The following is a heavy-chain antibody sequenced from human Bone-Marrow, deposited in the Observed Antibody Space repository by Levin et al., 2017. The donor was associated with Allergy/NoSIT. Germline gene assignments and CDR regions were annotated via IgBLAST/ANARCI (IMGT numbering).Heavy chain of an antibody. CDR1: GGSFSGYF. J-gene: IGHJ4*02. D-gene: IGHD2-15*01. V-gene: IGHV4-34*01. CDR3: ARGQYCSGGRCYPRYNLKTAGIYTFDN. Sequence: SETLSLTCAVDGGSFSGYFWSWIRQPPGKGLEWIGEISHSGNTNYNPSLKSRVTISLDTSKNQLSLNLISVTAADTAVYYCARGQYCSGGRCYPRYNLKTAGIYTFDNWGQGTLVSVSS. CDR2: ISHSGNT.